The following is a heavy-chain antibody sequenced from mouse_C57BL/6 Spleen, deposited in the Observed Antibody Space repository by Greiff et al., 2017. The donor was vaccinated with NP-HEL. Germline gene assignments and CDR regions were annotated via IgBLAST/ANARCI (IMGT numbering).Heavy chain of an antibody. Sequence: EVQLQQSGPELVKPGASVKMSCKASGYTFTDYNMHWVKQSHGKSLEWIGYINPNNGGTSYNQKFKGKATLTVNKSSSTAYMELRSLTSEDSAVYYCARPLNGSSSWFAYWGQGTLVTVSA. CDR2: INPNNGGT. D-gene: IGHD1-1*01. CDR1: GYTFTDYN. V-gene: IGHV1-22*01. J-gene: IGHJ3*01. CDR3: ARPLNGSSSWFAY.